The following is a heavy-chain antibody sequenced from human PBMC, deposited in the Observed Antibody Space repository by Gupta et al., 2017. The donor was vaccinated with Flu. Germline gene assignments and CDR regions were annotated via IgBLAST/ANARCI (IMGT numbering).Heavy chain of an antibody. Sequence: STIYSWGWIRRPPGERLEWMANMHSSGSTYDNPALRSRATISVDPSNNHFSLTLTSVTAADTAMYYCARVPTGYPNWFDPGGQGILVTVSS. J-gene: IGHJ5*02. CDR1: STIYS. D-gene: IGHD3-9*01. CDR3: ARVPTGYPNWFDP. V-gene: IGHV4-39*02. CDR2: MHSSGST.